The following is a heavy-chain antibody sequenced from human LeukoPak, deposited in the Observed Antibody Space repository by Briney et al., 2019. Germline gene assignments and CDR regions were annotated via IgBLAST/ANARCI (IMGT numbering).Heavy chain of an antibody. D-gene: IGHD5-18*01. J-gene: IGHJ4*02. CDR3: ATPHGYSYGLDY. CDR2: IYHSGST. CDR1: GYSISSGYY. Sequence: PSETLSLTCAVPGYSISSGYYCGWIRQPPGKGLEWIGSIYHSGSTYYNPSLKSRVTISVDTSKNQFSLKLSSVTAADTAVYYCATPHGYSYGLDYWGQGTLVTVSS. V-gene: IGHV4-38-2*01.